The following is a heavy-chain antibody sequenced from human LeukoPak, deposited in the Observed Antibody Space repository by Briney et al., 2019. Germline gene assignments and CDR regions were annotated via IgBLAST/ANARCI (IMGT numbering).Heavy chain of an antibody. CDR3: GKEGGA. CDR2: ISGSGGST. Sequence: GGSLRLSCAVSGFTFSNYAMAWVRQAPGKGLEWVSTISGSGGSTYYADSVKGRFTISRDNSKDMVYLQMNSLKVEDTATYYCGKEGGAWGQGTKVTVSS. J-gene: IGHJ5*02. D-gene: IGHD3-16*01. V-gene: IGHV3-23*01. CDR1: GFTFSNYA.